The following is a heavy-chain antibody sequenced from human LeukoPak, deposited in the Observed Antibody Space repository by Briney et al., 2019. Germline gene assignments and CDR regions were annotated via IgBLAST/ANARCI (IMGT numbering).Heavy chain of an antibody. Sequence: VASVKVSCKASGGTFSSYAISWVRQAPGQGLEWMGGIIPIFGTANYAQKFQGRVTITADESTSTAYMELSSLRSEDTAVYYCARDPKYYDFWSGYYGGVAYYYYGMDVWGQGTTVTVSS. V-gene: IGHV1-69*13. CDR2: IIPIFGTA. CDR1: GGTFSSYA. D-gene: IGHD3-3*01. J-gene: IGHJ6*02. CDR3: ARDPKYYDFWSGYYGGVAYYYYGMDV.